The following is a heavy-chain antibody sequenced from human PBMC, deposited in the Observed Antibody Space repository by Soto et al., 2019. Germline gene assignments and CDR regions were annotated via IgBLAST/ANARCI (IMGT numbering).Heavy chain of an antibody. CDR3: ANTITNVGVSSTGRGALLDN. J-gene: IGHJ4*02. Sequence: QVQLVESGGGVVQPGRSLRLSCAASGFSFSAFGMHWVRQAPGKGLEWIAVISNDGKSEHYADSVKGRFTISRDNSKNTFYLQMNSLSVEDTAVYYCANTITNVGVSSTGRGALLDNWGQGILVSVSS. D-gene: IGHD3-3*01. CDR2: ISNDGKSE. V-gene: IGHV3-30*18. CDR1: GFSFSAFG.